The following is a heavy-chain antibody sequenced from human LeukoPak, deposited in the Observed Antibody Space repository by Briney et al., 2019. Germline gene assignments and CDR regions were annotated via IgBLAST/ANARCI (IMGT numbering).Heavy chain of an antibody. J-gene: IGHJ4*02. V-gene: IGHV3-23*01. CDR2: ISGSGGST. Sequence: GGSLRLSCAASGFTFSIYAMSWVRQAPGEGLEWVSAISGSGGSTYYADSVKGRFTISRDNSKNTLYLQMNSLRAEDTAVYYCAKGLGSFQDEADYWGQGTLVTVSS. CDR1: GFTFSIYA. D-gene: IGHD1-26*01. CDR3: AKGLGSFQDEADY.